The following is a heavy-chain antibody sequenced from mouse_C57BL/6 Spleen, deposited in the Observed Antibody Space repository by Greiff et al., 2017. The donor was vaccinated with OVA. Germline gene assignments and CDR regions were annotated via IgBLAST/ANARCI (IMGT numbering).Heavy chain of an antibody. J-gene: IGHJ3*01. D-gene: IGHD1-1*01. Sequence: EVQLQESGGGLVQPGGSMKLSCVASGFTFSNYWMNWVRQSPEKGLEWVAQIRLKSDNYATHYAVSVQGRFTISRDDSKSSVYLQMNNLKAEDTGIYYCTEQDYYYGSSPWFAYWGQGTLVTVSA. CDR3: TEQDYYYGSSPWFAY. V-gene: IGHV6-3*01. CDR2: IRLKSDNYAT. CDR1: GFTFSNYW.